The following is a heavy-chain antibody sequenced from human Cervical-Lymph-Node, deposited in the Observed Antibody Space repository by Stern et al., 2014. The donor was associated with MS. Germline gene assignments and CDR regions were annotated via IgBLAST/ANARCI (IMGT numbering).Heavy chain of an antibody. CDR3: AHRRRGSGSYGY. V-gene: IGHV2-5*02. D-gene: IGHD1-26*01. J-gene: IGHJ4*02. CDR2: IYGDDDK. Sequence: QVTLRESGPTVVKPTETLTLTCTFSGFSLSTDAVGVGCSRQPPGKALEWLALIYGDDDKRYSPSLETRLTITKDTSKNQVVLTLTNMDPVDTATYYCAHRRRGSGSYGYWGQGTLVTVSS. CDR1: GFSLSTDAVG.